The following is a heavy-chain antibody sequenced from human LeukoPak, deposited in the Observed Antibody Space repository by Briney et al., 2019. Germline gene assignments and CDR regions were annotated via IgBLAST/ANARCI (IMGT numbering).Heavy chain of an antibody. V-gene: IGHV7-4-1*02. CDR1: GYTFTSYA. J-gene: IGHJ4*02. D-gene: IGHD3-22*01. CDR3: AKNGLGAVVKTD. CDR2: INTNTGNP. Sequence: ASVKVSCRASGYTFTSYAMNWVRQAPGQGLEWMGWINTNTGNPTYAQGFTGRIVFSLDTSVSTAYLQISSLKAEDSAVYCCAKNGLGAVVKTDWGQGTLVTVSS.